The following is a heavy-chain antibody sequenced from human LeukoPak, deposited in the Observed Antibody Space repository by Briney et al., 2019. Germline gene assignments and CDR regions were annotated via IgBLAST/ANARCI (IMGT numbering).Heavy chain of an antibody. CDR3: ARVYYYDSSGLFDY. J-gene: IGHJ4*02. CDR1: GFTFSDDY. CDR2: ISSSGSTI. D-gene: IGHD3-22*01. Sequence: GGSLRLSCAASGFTFSDDYMSWIRQAPGKGLEWGSYISSSGSTIYYADSVKGRFTISRDNAKTSLYLQMNSLRAEDTAVYYCARVYYYDSSGLFDYWGQGTLVTVSS. V-gene: IGHV3-11*01.